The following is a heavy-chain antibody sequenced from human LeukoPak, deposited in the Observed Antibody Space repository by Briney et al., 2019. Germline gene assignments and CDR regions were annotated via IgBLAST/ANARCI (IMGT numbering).Heavy chain of an antibody. J-gene: IGHJ6*03. CDR1: GFTFSSCW. D-gene: IGHD2-21*01. V-gene: IGHV3-7*01. CDR3: ARAPLYSPSYYYYYYMDV. Sequence: PGGSLRLSCAASGFTFSSCWMNWVRQAPGKGLEWVANIKQDGSEKYYVDSVKGRFTISRDNAKNSLYLQMDSLRVEDAAVYYCARAPLYSPSYYYYYYMDVWGNGTTVTISS. CDR2: IKQDGSEK.